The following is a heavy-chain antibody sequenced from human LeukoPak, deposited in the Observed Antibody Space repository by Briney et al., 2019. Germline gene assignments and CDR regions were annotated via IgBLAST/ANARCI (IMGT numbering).Heavy chain of an antibody. V-gene: IGHV4-4*07. J-gene: IGHJ4*02. D-gene: IGHD6-19*01. CDR3: GRERGPDSSGWYTNPYYFDY. CDR1: GGSLRGYY. CDR2: IYSSGST. Sequence: SETLSLTCTVSGGSLRGYYWSWIRQPAGKGLEWIGRIYSSGSTTYNPSLESRITMSVDTSKNQFSLRLSSLTAADTAVYYCGRERGPDSSGWYTNPYYFDYWGQGTLVTVSS.